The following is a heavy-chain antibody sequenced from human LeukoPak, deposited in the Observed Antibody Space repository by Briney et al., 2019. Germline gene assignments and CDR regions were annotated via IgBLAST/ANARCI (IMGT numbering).Heavy chain of an antibody. V-gene: IGHV3-73*01. J-gene: IGHJ4*02. D-gene: IGHD6-13*01. CDR3: TRQVLAAAAKQD. Sequence: GGSLRLSCAASVFTFSGSAMHWVRQASGKGLEWVGRIRSKANSYATAYAASVKGRFTISRDDSKNTAYLQMNSLKTEDTAVYYCTRQVLAAAAKQDWGQGTLVTVSS. CDR1: VFTFSGSA. CDR2: IRSKANSYAT.